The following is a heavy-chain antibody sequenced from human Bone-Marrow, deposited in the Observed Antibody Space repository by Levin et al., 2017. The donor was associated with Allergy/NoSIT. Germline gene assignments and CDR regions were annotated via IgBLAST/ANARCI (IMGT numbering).Heavy chain of an antibody. D-gene: IGHD3-22*01. V-gene: IGHV3-23*01. CDR2: ISGSGSNT. CDR3: AGYDTSGDHSPFDY. J-gene: IGHJ4*02. Sequence: GGSLRLSCAASGLIFSNYAMNWVRQAPGKGLEWVSQISGSGSNTHYADSVRGRFTFSRDNSNNTVYLQMNSLRADDTAVYYCAGYDTSGDHSPFDYWGQGTLVTVSS. CDR1: GLIFSNYA.